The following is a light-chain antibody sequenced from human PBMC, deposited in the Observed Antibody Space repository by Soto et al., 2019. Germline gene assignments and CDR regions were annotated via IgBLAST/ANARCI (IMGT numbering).Light chain of an antibody. J-gene: IGKJ4*01. V-gene: IGKV1-17*01. CDR3: QQYNSYPLT. CDR1: QGIGND. CDR2: AAS. Sequence: DIQMTQSPSSLSASVGDRVTITCRASQGIGNDLGWYQQKPGKAPKRLIYAASSLQSGVPSRFSGSESGTEFTLTISSLQPEDFATYYCQQYNSYPLTFGGGTKVEGK.